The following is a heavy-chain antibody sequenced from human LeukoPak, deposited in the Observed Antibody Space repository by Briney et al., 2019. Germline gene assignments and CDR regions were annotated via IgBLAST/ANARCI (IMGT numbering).Heavy chain of an antibody. Sequence: GGSLRLSCAASGLTFDDYGMHWVRQAPGKGLEWVSGISWSSGKIGYADSVKGRFTISRDNAKNSLYLQMNSLRAEDTAVYYCARIERITMIVVVTNAFDIWGQGTMVTVSS. D-gene: IGHD3-22*01. V-gene: IGHV3-9*01. CDR3: ARIERITMIVVVTNAFDI. CDR2: ISWSSGKI. J-gene: IGHJ3*02. CDR1: GLTFDDYG.